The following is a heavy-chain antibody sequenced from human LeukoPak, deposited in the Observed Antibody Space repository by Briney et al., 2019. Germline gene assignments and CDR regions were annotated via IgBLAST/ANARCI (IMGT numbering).Heavy chain of an antibody. J-gene: IGHJ6*03. CDR2: INPSGGST. D-gene: IGHD5-12*01. CDR1: GYTFTSYY. CDR3: ASPGRGYGGYPYYYYMDV. Sequence: ASVKVSCKASGYTFTSYYMHWVRQAPGQGLEWMGIINPSGGSTSYAQKFQGRVTMTRDMSTSTVYMELSSLRSEDTAVYYCASPGRGYGGYPYYYYMDVWGKGTTVTISS. V-gene: IGHV1-46*01.